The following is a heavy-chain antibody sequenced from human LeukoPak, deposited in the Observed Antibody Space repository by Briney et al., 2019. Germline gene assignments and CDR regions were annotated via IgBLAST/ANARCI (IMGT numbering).Heavy chain of an antibody. CDR3: ARAFAGYCSSTSCPNYYYYYYMDV. J-gene: IGHJ6*03. CDR2: IIPIFGTA. CDR1: GGTFSSYA. V-gene: IGHV1-69*01. D-gene: IGHD2-2*01. Sequence: SVKVSCKASGGTFSSYAISWVRQAPGQGLEWMGGIIPIFGTANYAQKFQGRVTITADESTSTAYMELSSLRSEDAAVYYCARAFAGYCSSTSCPNYYYYYYMDVWGKGTTVTVSS.